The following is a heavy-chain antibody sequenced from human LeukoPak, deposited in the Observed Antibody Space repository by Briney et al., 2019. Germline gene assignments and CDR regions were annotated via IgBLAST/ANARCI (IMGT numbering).Heavy chain of an antibody. CDR2: ISGSIGRT. CDR3: AKDKEATTGTTPFFDC. CDR1: GFTFSNYG. D-gene: IGHD1-7*01. V-gene: IGHV3-23*01. J-gene: IGHJ4*02. Sequence: GGSLRLSCAASGFTFSNYGMTWVRQAPGKGLEWVSTISGSIGRTYYAGSVKGRFTVSGDNSKNTLYLQMNSLRAEDTALYYCAKDKEATTGTTPFFDCWGQGTLVTVSS.